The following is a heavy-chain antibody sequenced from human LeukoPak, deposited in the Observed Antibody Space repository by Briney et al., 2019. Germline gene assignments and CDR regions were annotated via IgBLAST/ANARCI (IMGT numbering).Heavy chain of an antibody. D-gene: IGHD6-13*01. CDR1: GFTFSSYA. J-gene: IGHJ4*02. Sequence: GGSLTLSCPASGFTFSSYAMSWVRQAPGKGLEWVSAISGSGGSTYYADSVKGRFTISRDNSKNTLYLQMNSLRAEDTAVYYCAKYYSSSWIYYFDYWGQGTLVTVSS. CDR2: ISGSGGST. CDR3: AKYYSSSWIYYFDY. V-gene: IGHV3-23*01.